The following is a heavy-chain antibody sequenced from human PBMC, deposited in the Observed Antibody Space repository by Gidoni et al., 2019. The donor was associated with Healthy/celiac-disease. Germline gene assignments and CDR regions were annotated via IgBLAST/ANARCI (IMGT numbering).Heavy chain of an antibody. J-gene: IGHJ4*02. CDR2: ISGSGGST. Sequence: EVQLLESGGGLVQPGGSLSLSCAASGFTFSSYARSWVRQAPGKGLEWVSAISGSGGSTYYADSVKGRFTISRDNSKNTLYLQMNSLRAEDTAVYYCAKGYSSGWYLSAGIDYWGQGTLVTVSS. CDR3: AKGYSSGWYLSAGIDY. CDR1: GFTFSSYA. D-gene: IGHD6-19*01. V-gene: IGHV3-23*01.